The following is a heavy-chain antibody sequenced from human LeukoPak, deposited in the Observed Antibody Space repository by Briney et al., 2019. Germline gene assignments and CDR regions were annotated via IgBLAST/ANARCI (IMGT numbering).Heavy chain of an antibody. CDR2: ISWNSGSI. J-gene: IGHJ5*02. CDR3: AKGGYGDYARFDP. CDR1: GFTFDDYA. D-gene: IGHD4-17*01. V-gene: IGHV3-9*01. Sequence: GGSLRLSCAASGFTFDDYAMHWVRQAPGKGLEWVSGISWNSGSIGYADSVKGRFTISRDNSKNTPYLQMNSLRAEDTAVYYCAKGGYGDYARFDPWGQGTLVTVSS.